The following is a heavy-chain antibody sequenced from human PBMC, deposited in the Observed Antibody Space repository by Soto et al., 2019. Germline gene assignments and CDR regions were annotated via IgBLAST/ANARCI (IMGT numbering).Heavy chain of an antibody. V-gene: IGHV3-30-3*01. CDR1: GFTFSSYA. CDR3: ARDGLEPAANAFDI. J-gene: IGHJ3*02. Sequence: LRLSCAASGFTFSSYAMHWVRQAPGKGLEWVAVISYGGSNKYYADSVKGRFTISRDNSKNTLYLQMNSLRAEDTAVYYCARDGLEPAANAFDIWGQGTMVTVSS. D-gene: IGHD1-1*01. CDR2: ISYGGSNK.